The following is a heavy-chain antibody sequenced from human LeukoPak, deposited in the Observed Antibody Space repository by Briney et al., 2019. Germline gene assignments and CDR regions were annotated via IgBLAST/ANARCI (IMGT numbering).Heavy chain of an antibody. J-gene: IGHJ3*02. CDR2: INHSGST. D-gene: IGHD2-15*01. CDR1: GGSFSGYY. V-gene: IGHV4-34*01. Sequence: PSETLSLTCAVYGGSFSGYYWSWIRQPPGKGLEWIGEINHSGSTNYNPSLKSRATISVDTSKNQFSLKLSSVTAADTAVYYCARGPDIVVVVAATRHRGAFDIWGQGTMVTVSS. CDR3: ARGPDIVVVVAATRHRGAFDI.